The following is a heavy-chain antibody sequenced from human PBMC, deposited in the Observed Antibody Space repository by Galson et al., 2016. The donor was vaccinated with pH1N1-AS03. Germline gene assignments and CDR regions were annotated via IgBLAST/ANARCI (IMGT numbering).Heavy chain of an antibody. CDR3: ARGGRGYDEPDDL. D-gene: IGHD5-12*01. CDR1: GFTFSDYW. V-gene: IGHV3-7*03. Sequence: SLRLSCAVSGFTFSDYWMTWVRQAPGKGLEWLANIDQGGSVQRYVDSVKGRFTISRDNAKNSLFLQMNSLRAEDTVVYYCARGGRGYDEPDDLWGQGTRVAVSS. J-gene: IGHJ5*02. CDR2: IDQGGSVQ.